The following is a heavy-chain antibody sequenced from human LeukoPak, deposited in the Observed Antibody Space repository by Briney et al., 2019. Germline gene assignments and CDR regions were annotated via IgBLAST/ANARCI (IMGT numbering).Heavy chain of an antibody. J-gene: IGHJ4*02. Sequence: GGSLRLSCAASGFTFCSYGMHWVRQAPGQGLEWMAVIRYVGSDKYYADSVKGRFTISRDNYQNTMYLQMNSLRAEDTAVYYCARENDYALDYWGQGTLVTVSS. V-gene: IGHV3-30*12. D-gene: IGHD4-17*01. CDR1: GFTFCSYG. CDR3: ARENDYALDY. CDR2: IRYVGSDK.